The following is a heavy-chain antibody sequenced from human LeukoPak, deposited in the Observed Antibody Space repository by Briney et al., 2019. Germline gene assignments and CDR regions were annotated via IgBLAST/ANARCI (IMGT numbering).Heavy chain of an antibody. CDR1: GFTFSDYY. V-gene: IGHV3-11*04. CDR2: ISSSGSTI. J-gene: IGHJ3*02. Sequence: GGPLRLSCAASGFTFSDYYMSWIRQAPGKGLEWVSYISSSGSTIYYADSVKGRFTISRDNAKNTLYLQMNSLRAEDTAVYYCARFYCSGGSCYPDAFDIWGQGTMVTVSS. D-gene: IGHD2-15*01. CDR3: ARFYCSGGSCYPDAFDI.